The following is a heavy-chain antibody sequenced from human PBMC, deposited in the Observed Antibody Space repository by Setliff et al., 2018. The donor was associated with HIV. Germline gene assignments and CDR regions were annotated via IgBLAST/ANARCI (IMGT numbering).Heavy chain of an antibody. J-gene: IGHJ6*03. Sequence: GGSLRLSCAASGFTFSSYWMSWVRQAPGKGLEWVANIKQDGSEKYYVDSVKGRFTISRDNAKNSLYLQMNSLRAEDTAVYYCARETSSPARGYYYYYYMDVWGKGTTVTVSS. CDR3: ARETSSPARGYYYYYYMDV. CDR1: GFTFSSYW. CDR2: IKQDGSEK. V-gene: IGHV3-7*03. D-gene: IGHD2-2*01.